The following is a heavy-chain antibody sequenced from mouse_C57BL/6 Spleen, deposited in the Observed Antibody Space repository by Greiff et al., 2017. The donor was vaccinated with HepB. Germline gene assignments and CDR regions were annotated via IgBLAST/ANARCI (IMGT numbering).Heavy chain of an antibody. V-gene: IGHV1-80*01. CDR2: IYPGDGDT. CDR3: LRGHYYGSGYRYFDV. D-gene: IGHD1-1*01. Sequence: VQLVESGPELVQPRASVKISCKASAYAFSSYWMNWVKQRPGKGLEWIGQIYPGDGDTNYNGKFKGKATLTADTSSSTAYMQLSSLTSEDSAVYFFLRGHYYGSGYRYFDVWGTGTTVTVS. CDR1: AYAFSSYW. J-gene: IGHJ1*03.